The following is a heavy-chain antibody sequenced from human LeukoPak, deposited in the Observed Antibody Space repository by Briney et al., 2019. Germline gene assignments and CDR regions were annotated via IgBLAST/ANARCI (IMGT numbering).Heavy chain of an antibody. V-gene: IGHV3-23*01. Sequence: AGGSLRLSCAASGFTFSSFSMSWVRQTPGKGLEWVSDISGSASITKYADSVKGRFIISSANSKNTLFLQMNSLTAEDTAVYYCATGAASIGWLSHDHWGQGTLVTVSS. CDR3: ATGAASIGWLSHDH. CDR2: ISGSASIT. D-gene: IGHD2-15*01. J-gene: IGHJ4*02. CDR1: GFTFSSFS.